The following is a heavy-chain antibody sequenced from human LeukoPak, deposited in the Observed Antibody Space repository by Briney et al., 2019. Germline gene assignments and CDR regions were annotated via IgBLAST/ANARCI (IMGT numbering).Heavy chain of an antibody. Sequence: GGSLRLSCAASGFSFGGYAMTWVRQAPGKGLEWVSSITYNGAATYYLDSVKARFTISRDNSRSTLYLQMDSLTAEDTALYYCAKDGLYFDGSSHIYYFDSWGQGTLVAVSS. V-gene: IGHV3-23*01. CDR3: AKDGLYFDGSSHIYYFDS. CDR1: GFSFGGYA. D-gene: IGHD3-9*01. J-gene: IGHJ4*02. CDR2: ITYNGAAT.